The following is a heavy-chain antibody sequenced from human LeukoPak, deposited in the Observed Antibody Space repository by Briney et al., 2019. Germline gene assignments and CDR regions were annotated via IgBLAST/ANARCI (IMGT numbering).Heavy chain of an antibody. J-gene: IGHJ4*02. CDR2: MNPNSGST. CDR3: ARGRSTGYPYYFEY. CDR1: GYTFTSYD. D-gene: IGHD5-12*01. V-gene: IGHV1-8*03. Sequence: ASVKVSCKASGYTFTSYDINWVRQATGQGLEWMGWMNPNSGSTGYAQKFQGRVTITRNTSISTAYMELSGLRSEDTAVYYCARGRSTGYPYYFEYWGQGTLLTVSS.